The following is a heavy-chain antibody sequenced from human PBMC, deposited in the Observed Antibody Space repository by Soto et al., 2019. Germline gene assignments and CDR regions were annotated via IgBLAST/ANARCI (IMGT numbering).Heavy chain of an antibody. D-gene: IGHD3-9*01. CDR3: AKDLPSMGYYNILTGYHTSFDY. V-gene: IGHV3-23*01. J-gene: IGHJ4*02. CDR2: ISGSGGST. CDR1: GFTFSSYA. Sequence: GGSLRLSCAASGFTFSSYAMSWVRQAPGKGLEWVSAISGSGGSTYYADSVKGRFTISRDNSKNTLYLQMNSLRAEDTAVYYCAKDLPSMGYYNILTGYHTSFDYWGQGTLVTVSS.